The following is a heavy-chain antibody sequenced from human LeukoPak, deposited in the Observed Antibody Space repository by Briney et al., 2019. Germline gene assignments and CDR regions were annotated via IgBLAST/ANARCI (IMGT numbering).Heavy chain of an antibody. CDR3: ARGSYGGFYYYYYMDV. CDR2: INPNSGGT. J-gene: IGHJ6*03. D-gene: IGHD5-18*01. CDR1: GYTFTGYY. Sequence: ASVKVSCKASGYTFTGYYMHWVRRAPGQGLEWMGWINPNSGGTNYAQKFQGRVTMTRDTSISTAYMELSRLRSDDTAVYYCARGSYGGFYYYYYMDVWGKGTTVTVSS. V-gene: IGHV1-2*02.